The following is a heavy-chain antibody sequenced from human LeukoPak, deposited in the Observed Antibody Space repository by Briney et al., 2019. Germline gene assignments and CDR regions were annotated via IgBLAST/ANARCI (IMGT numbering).Heavy chain of an antibody. J-gene: IGHJ4*02. D-gene: IGHD3-22*01. CDR1: GYTFTSYG. V-gene: IGHV1-18*01. Sequence: ASVKVSCKASGYTFTSYGISWVRQAPGQGLEWMGWISTYNGNTNYAQKVQGRVTMTTDTSTSTAYMELRSLRSDDTAVYYCARAAITKDGSGYFYWGQGTLVTVSS. CDR3: ARAAITKDGSGYFY. CDR2: ISTYNGNT.